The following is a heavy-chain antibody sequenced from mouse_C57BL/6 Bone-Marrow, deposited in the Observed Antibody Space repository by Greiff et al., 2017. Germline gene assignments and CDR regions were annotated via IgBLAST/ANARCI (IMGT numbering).Heavy chain of an antibody. CDR3: ARGYYGSSLFAY. J-gene: IGHJ3*01. V-gene: IGHV1-18*01. Sequence: VHVKQSGPELVKPGASVKIPCKASGYTFTDYNMDWVKQSHGKSLEWIGDINPNNGGTIYNQKFKGKATLTVDESSSTAYMELRSLTSEDTAVYYCARGYYGSSLFAYWGQGTLVTVSA. CDR2: INPNNGGT. D-gene: IGHD1-1*01. CDR1: GYTFTDYN.